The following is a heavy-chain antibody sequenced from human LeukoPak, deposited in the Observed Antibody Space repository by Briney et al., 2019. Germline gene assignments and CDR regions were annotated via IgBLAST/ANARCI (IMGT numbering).Heavy chain of an antibody. CDR2: IKSKTDGGTT. CDR3: ATGDYGAFDI. CDR1: GFPFGKAW. J-gene: IGHJ3*02. Sequence: GGSLRLSCAASGFPFGKAWMSWVRQAPGKGLEWVGFIKSKTDGGTTDYAAPIKGRFTISRDDSKNTLYLQVNSLKTEDTAVYYCATGDYGAFDIWGQGTMVTVSS. D-gene: IGHD4-17*01. V-gene: IGHV3-15*01.